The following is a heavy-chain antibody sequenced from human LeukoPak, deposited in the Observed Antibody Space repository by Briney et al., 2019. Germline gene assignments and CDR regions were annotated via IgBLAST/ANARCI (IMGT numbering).Heavy chain of an antibody. CDR1: GGSISSGCYY. J-gene: IGHJ3*02. D-gene: IGHD3-22*01. Sequence: PSETLSLTCTVSGGSISSGCYYWSWIRQHPGKGLEWIGYIYYSGSTYYNPSLKSRVTISVDTSKNQFSLKLSSVTAADTAVYYCARAYYDSSGYYPGDAFEIWGQGTMVTVSS. V-gene: IGHV4-31*03. CDR3: ARAYYDSSGYYPGDAFEI. CDR2: IYYSGST.